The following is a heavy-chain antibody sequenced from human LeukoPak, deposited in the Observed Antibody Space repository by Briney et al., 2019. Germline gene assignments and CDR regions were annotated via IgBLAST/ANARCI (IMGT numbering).Heavy chain of an antibody. J-gene: IGHJ4*02. D-gene: IGHD6-13*01. V-gene: IGHV3-73*01. CDR2: NRSKANSYAT. CDR1: GLTFSRSA. Sequence: PGGSLRLSCAASGLTFSRSAMQRLRQASGKGMEWVGRNRSKANSYATAYAASVKGRFTISRDNSKNTAYLQMNSLKTEDTAVYYCTRGPQQLVEVWGQRTLVTVSS. CDR3: TRGPQQLVEV.